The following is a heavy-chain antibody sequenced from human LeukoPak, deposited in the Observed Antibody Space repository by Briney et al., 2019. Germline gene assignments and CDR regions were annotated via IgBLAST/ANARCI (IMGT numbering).Heavy chain of an antibody. J-gene: IGHJ4*02. Sequence: GGTLRLSCAASGFTFSSYGMSWVRQAPGKGLEWVSAISGSGGSTYYADSVKGRFTISRDNSKNTLYLQMNSLRAEDTAVYYCAKGRGWMIVVGDHFDYWGQGTLVTVSS. CDR1: GFTFSSYG. CDR3: AKGRGWMIVVGDHFDY. D-gene: IGHD3-22*01. V-gene: IGHV3-23*01. CDR2: ISGSGGST.